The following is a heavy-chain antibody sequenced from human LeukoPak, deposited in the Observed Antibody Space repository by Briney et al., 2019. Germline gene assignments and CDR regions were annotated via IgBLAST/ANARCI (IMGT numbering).Heavy chain of an antibody. D-gene: IGHD3-3*01. Sequence: GGSLRLSCAASGFTFSSYWMSWVRQAPGKGLEWVAFIRYDGSNKYYADSVKGRFTISRDNSKNTLYLQMNSLRAEDTAVYYCAKDFWSGYYSSWFDPWGQGTLVTVS. CDR3: AKDFWSGYYSSWFDP. V-gene: IGHV3-30*02. CDR2: IRYDGSNK. CDR1: GFTFSSYW. J-gene: IGHJ5*02.